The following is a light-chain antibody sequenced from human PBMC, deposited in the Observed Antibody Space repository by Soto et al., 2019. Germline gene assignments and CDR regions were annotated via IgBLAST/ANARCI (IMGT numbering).Light chain of an antibody. Sequence: QSVLTQPPSVSGAPGQRVTISCTGSSSNIGAGYDVHWYQQLPGTAPKLLIYGNSNRPSGVPDRFAGSKSGTSASLAITGLEAEDGADYGCQSYDSSLSGVVFGGGTQLTVL. V-gene: IGLV1-40*01. CDR1: SSNIGAGYD. CDR3: QSYDSSLSGVV. CDR2: GNS. J-gene: IGLJ2*01.